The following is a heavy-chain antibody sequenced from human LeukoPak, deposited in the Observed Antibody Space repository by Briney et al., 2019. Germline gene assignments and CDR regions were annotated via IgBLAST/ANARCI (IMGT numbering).Heavy chain of an antibody. J-gene: IGHJ6*03. CDR1: GGSFSGYY. D-gene: IGHD5-18*01. Sequence: SETRSLTCAVYGGSFSGYYWSWIRQPPGKGLEWIGEIYHSGSTNYNPSLKSRVTMSVGTSKNQFSLKLSSVTAADTAVYYCARSVDGYSYGYSDYYYYMDVWGKGTTVTVSS. CDR2: IYHSGST. CDR3: ARSVDGYSYGYSDYYYYMDV. V-gene: IGHV4-34*01.